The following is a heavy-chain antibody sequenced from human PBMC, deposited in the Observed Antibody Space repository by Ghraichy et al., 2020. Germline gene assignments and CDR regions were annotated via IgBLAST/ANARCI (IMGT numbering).Heavy chain of an antibody. J-gene: IGHJ4*02. D-gene: IGHD1-26*01. CDR2: INHSGST. Sequence: SETLSLTCAVYGESFSGYYWTWIRQSPGKGLEWIGEINHSGSTNYSPSLKSRVTISVDTSKNQFSLNLSSVTAADTAVYYCARGHTGSYFLSYFFAYWGQGTPVTVSS. CDR1: GESFSGYY. V-gene: IGHV4-34*01. CDR3: ARGHTGSYFLSYFFAY.